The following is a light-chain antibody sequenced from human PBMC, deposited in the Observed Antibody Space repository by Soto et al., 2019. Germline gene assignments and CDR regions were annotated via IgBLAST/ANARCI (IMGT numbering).Light chain of an antibody. CDR3: QHYNNLPLT. CDR1: QSVSSN. V-gene: IGKV3-15*01. J-gene: IGKJ4*01. CDR2: GAS. Sequence: EIVLTQAPATLSVSPGERATLSCRASQSVSSNLAWYQQKPGQAPRRLIYGASSSAPGIPARFSGSGSGTEFTLTISSLQSEDFAVYYCQHYNNLPLTFGGGAKVEIK.